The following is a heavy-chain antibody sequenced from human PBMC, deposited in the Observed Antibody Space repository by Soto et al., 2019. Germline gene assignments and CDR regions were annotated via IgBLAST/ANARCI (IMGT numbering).Heavy chain of an antibody. Sequence: QVQLVQSGAEVKKPGSSVKVSCKASGGTFSSYTISWVRQAPGQGLEWMGRIIPILGIANYAQKFQGRVTITADKSTSTAYMELSSLRSEDTAVYYWARDGATTRGYSYGYFDYWGQGTLVTVSS. CDR2: IIPILGIA. CDR1: GGTFSSYT. D-gene: IGHD5-18*01. J-gene: IGHJ4*02. V-gene: IGHV1-69*08. CDR3: ARDGATTRGYSYGYFDY.